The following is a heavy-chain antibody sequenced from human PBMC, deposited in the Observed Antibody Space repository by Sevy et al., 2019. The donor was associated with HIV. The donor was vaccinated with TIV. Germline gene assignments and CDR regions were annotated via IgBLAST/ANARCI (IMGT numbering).Heavy chain of an antibody. J-gene: IGHJ4*02. V-gene: IGHV1-69*04. D-gene: IGHD4-17*01. Sequence: ASVKVSCKASGDTFNNYAITWVRQAPGQGLECMGRIIPILGMTNYAQRFQGRVTITADKSTSTDYMELRSLRSEDTAVYYCATDKADNRLPTSDYWGQGTLVTVSS. CDR1: GDTFNNYA. CDR3: ATDKADNRLPTSDY. CDR2: IIPILGMT.